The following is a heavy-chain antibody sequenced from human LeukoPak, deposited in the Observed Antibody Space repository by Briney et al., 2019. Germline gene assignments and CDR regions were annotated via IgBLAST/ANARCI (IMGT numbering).Heavy chain of an antibody. CDR3: ARKVDWGHYFDY. Sequence: GASVKVSCKASGYTFTSYFIRWVRQAPGQGLEWMGFINPTDGITTYAQRSQGRITMTRDTSTGTVYMELSSLGSDDTAVYYCARKVDWGHYFDYWGQGTLVTVSS. V-gene: IGHV1-46*01. CDR2: INPTDGIT. D-gene: IGHD3-9*01. J-gene: IGHJ4*02. CDR1: GYTFTSYF.